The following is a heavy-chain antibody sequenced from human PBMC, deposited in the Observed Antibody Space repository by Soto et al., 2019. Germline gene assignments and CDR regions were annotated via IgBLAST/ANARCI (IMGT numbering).Heavy chain of an antibody. CDR1: GGSIRSSSYY. V-gene: IGHV4-39*07. CDR2: IYYSGST. CDR3: ARDEADTAMVTHYYYGMDV. Sequence: SETLSLTCTVSGGSIRSSSYYWGWIRQHPGKGLEWIGSIYYSGSTYYNPSLKSRVTISVDTSKNQFSLKLSSVTAADTAVYYCARDEADTAMVTHYYYGMDVWGQGTTVTVSS. J-gene: IGHJ6*02. D-gene: IGHD5-18*01.